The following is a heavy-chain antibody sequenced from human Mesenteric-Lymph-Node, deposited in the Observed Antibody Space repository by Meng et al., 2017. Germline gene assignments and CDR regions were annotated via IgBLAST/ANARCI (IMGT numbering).Heavy chain of an antibody. D-gene: IGHD1-26*01. V-gene: IGHV2-26*01. CDR1: GFFLSNGRMG. CDR3: ARVPEGIGASDAFDY. CDR2: NTANDER. J-gene: IGHJ4*02. Sequence: SGPTLVKPTETLTLTCTVSGFFLSNGRMGVSWIRQPPGKALEWLAHNTANDERSYSTSLKSRLTISKDASKSQVVLIMTNVDPLDTATYYCARVPEGIGASDAFDYWGQGTLVTVSS.